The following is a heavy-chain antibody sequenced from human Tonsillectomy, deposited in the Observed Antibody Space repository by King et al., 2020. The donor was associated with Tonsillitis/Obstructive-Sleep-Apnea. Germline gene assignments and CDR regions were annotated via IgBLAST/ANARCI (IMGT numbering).Heavy chain of an antibody. J-gene: IGHJ3*02. CDR2: IYYSGST. CDR3: ARRPGWESGYLTNVFAI. D-gene: IGHD3-3*01. Sequence: QLQESGPGLVKPSETLSLTCTVSGGSISSYYWSWIRQHPGKGLVWIGYIYYSGSTNYSPSLKSRVTISVDTSKNQFSLKLSSVTAADTAVYYCARRPGWESGYLTNVFAIWGQGTMVTVSS. CDR1: GGSISSYY. V-gene: IGHV4-59*08.